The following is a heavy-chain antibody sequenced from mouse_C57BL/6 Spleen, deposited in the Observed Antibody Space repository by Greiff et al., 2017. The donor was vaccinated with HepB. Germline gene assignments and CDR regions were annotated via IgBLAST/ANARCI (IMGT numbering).Heavy chain of an antibody. J-gene: IGHJ3*01. Sequence: QVQLKQPGAELVKPGASVKMSCKASGYTFTSYWITWVKQRPGQGLEWIGDIYPGSGSTNYNEKFKSKATLTVDTSSSTAYMQLSSLTSEDSAVYYCARWETYYSNSSWFAYWGQGTLVTVSA. CDR3: ARWETYYSNSSWFAY. CDR1: GYTFTSYW. CDR2: IYPGSGST. V-gene: IGHV1-55*01. D-gene: IGHD2-5*01.